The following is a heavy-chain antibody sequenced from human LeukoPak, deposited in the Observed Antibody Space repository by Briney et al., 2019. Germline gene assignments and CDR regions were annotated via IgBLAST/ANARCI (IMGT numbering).Heavy chain of an antibody. Sequence: SETLSLTCGVYDDSFSNFYWSWIRQPPGKGLEWIGYIYYSGNTNYNPSLRSRVTISVDTSKNQFSLKLSSVIAADTAVYYCARAYYGSGSPWDYWGQGTLVTVSS. CDR1: DDSFSNFY. D-gene: IGHD3-10*01. CDR3: ARAYYGSGSPWDY. J-gene: IGHJ4*02. V-gene: IGHV4-59*01. CDR2: IYYSGNT.